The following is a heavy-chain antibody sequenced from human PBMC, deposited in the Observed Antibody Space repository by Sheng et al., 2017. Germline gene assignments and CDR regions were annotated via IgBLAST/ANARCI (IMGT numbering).Heavy chain of an antibody. J-gene: IGHJ4*02. CDR2: ISTDGSNK. V-gene: IGHV3-30*04. CDR3: ARHRGSTYPEVYFDY. CDR1: GFTFRNYA. D-gene: IGHD2-2*01. Sequence: QVQLVDSGGGEVQPGTSLSLSCAASGFTFRNYAMHWVRQAPGQGLEWVALISTDGSNKWYPDSVKGRFTISRDNSKNILYLQMNSLRAEDTALYYCARHRGSTYPEVYFDYWGQGSLVTVSS.